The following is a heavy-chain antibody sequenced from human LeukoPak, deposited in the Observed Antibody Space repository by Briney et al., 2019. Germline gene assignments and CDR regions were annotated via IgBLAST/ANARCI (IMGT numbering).Heavy chain of an antibody. CDR3: ARVGLAAAGFFIDY. Sequence: PSETLSLTCAVSGGSISSSNWWSWVRQPPGKGLEWIGEIYHSGSTNYNPSLKSRVTISVDKSKNQFSLKLSSVTAADTAVYYCARVGLAAAGFFIDYWGQGTLVTVSS. J-gene: IGHJ4*02. CDR1: GGSISSSNW. CDR2: IYHSGST. D-gene: IGHD6-13*01. V-gene: IGHV4-4*02.